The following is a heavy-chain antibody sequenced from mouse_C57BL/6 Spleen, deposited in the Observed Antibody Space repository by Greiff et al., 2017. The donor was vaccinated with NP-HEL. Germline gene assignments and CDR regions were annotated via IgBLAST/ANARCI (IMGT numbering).Heavy chain of an antibody. V-gene: IGHV1-26*01. Sequence: EVQLQQSGPELVKPGASVKISCKASGYTFTDYYMNWVKQSHGKSLEWIGDINPNNGGTSYNQKFKGKATLTVDKSSSTAYMELRSLTSEDSAVYYCARGWLHYFDYWGQGTTITVSS. J-gene: IGHJ2*01. D-gene: IGHD2-2*01. CDR3: ARGWLHYFDY. CDR2: INPNNGGT. CDR1: GYTFTDYY.